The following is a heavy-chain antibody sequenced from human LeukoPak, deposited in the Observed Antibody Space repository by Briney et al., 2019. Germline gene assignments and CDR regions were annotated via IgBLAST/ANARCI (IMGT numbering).Heavy chain of an antibody. Sequence: SETLSLTCTVSGGSISHSSYYWSWIRQPPGKGLEWIGYIYYSGSTNYNPSLKSRVTISVDTSKNQFSLKLSSVTAADTAVYYCARDRGYYDSSGYHDAFDIWGQGTMVTVSS. CDR2: IYYSGST. CDR3: ARDRGYYDSSGYHDAFDI. D-gene: IGHD3-22*01. CDR1: GGSISHSSYY. J-gene: IGHJ3*02. V-gene: IGHV4-61*01.